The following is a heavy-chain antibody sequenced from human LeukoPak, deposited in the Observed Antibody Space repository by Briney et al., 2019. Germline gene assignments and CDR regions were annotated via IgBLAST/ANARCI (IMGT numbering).Heavy chain of an antibody. D-gene: IGHD3-22*01. Sequence: SETLSLTCTVSGGSISSGDYYWSWIRQPPGKGLEWIGYIYYSGSTYYNPSLKSRVTISVDTSKNQFSLKLSSVTAADTAVYYCARGYDSSGYYYYYYYGMDVWGQGTTVTVSS. CDR3: ARGYDSSGYYYYYYYGMDV. CDR2: IYYSGST. J-gene: IGHJ6*02. V-gene: IGHV4-30-4*01. CDR1: GGSISSGDYY.